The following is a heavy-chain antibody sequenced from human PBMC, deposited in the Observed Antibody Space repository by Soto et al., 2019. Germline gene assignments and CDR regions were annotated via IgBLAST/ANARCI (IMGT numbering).Heavy chain of an antibody. Sequence: GASVKVSCKVSGYTLTELSMHWVRQAPGKGLEWMGGFDPEDGETIYAQKFQGRVTMTEDTSTDTAYMELNSLRAEDTAVYYCARGPPYYWSHLFDYWGQGTLVTVSS. D-gene: IGHD2-8*01. CDR3: ARGPPYYWSHLFDY. V-gene: IGHV1-24*01. CDR2: FDPEDGET. CDR1: GYTLTELS. J-gene: IGHJ4*02.